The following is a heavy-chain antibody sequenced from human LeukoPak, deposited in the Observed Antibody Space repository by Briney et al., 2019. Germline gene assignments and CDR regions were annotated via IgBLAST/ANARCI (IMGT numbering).Heavy chain of an antibody. Sequence: SETLSLTCTVSSGSISRDYWPWIRQPPGKGREGMGYLYYKGATNNNPSLRSRVTMSVDTSRRQFSLKLTSVTVTDTAVYYCARQISPYGMDVWGQGTTVIVSS. CDR3: ARQISPYGMDV. CDR2: LYYKGAT. CDR1: SGSISRDY. J-gene: IGHJ6*02. V-gene: IGHV4-59*08.